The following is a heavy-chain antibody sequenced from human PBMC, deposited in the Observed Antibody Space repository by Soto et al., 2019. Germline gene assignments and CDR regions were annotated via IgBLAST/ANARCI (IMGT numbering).Heavy chain of an antibody. CDR3: ARHLMTGPYNDYCNGMDV. J-gene: IGHJ6*02. D-gene: IGHD4-4*01. Sequence: QLQLQESGPGLMKPSETLSLNCTVSGASISGSTSYWGWIRQPPGKGLEWIGKIHYSGSTYYSPSHKSRVTLSVDTSNNQFSLRLSSVTAADTAVYCCARHLMTGPYNDYCNGMDVWGPGTTVTVS. CDR2: IHYSGST. CDR1: GASISGSTSY. V-gene: IGHV4-39*01.